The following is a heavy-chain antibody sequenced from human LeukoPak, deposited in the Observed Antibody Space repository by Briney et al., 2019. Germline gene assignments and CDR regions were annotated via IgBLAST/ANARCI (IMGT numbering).Heavy chain of an antibody. D-gene: IGHD1-26*01. V-gene: IGHV3-48*01. Sequence: GGSLRLSCAASGFTFSTYAMSWVRQAPGKGLEWVSYISSSSSTIYYADSVKGRFTISRDNAKNSLYLQMNSLRAEDTAVYYCARGGGARELLVFHWFDPWGQGTLVTVSS. CDR2: ISSSSSTI. CDR1: GFTFSTYA. CDR3: ARGGGARELLVFHWFDP. J-gene: IGHJ5*02.